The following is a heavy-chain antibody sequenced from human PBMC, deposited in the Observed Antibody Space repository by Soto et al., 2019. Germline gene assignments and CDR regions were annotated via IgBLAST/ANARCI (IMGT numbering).Heavy chain of an antibody. J-gene: IGHJ4*02. CDR1: GYTFTSYG. Sequence: ASVKVSCKASGYTFTSYGISWVRQAPGQGLEWMGWISAYNGNTNYAQKLQGRVTMTTDTSTSTAYMELRSLRSDDTAVYYCASTRYSSSWYGDLYYFDYWGQGTLVT. V-gene: IGHV1-18*01. D-gene: IGHD6-13*01. CDR3: ASTRYSSSWYGDLYYFDY. CDR2: ISAYNGNT.